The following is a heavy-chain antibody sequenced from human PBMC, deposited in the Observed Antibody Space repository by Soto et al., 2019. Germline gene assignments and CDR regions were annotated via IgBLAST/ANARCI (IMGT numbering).Heavy chain of an antibody. CDR1: DGSISSYY. J-gene: IGHJ4*02. D-gene: IGHD3-10*01. V-gene: IGHV4-59*01. CDR3: ARGPYGSGSYLDY. CDR2: MYFSGST. Sequence: PSETLSLTCTVSDGSISSYYWSWIRQPPGKGLEWIGYMYFSGSTNYNPSLKSRVTMSVDTSKNQFSLKLSSVTAADTAVYYCARGPYGSGSYLDYWGQGTLVTVSS.